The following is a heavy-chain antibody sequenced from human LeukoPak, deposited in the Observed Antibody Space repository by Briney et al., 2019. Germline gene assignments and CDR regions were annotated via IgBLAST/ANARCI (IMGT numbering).Heavy chain of an antibody. J-gene: IGHJ4*02. CDR1: GFTFSNAW. CDR3: TTTDDYGDYDYFDY. Sequence: GGSLRLSCAASGFTFSNAWMSWVRKAPGKGLEWVGRIKSKTDGGTTDYAAPVKGRFTISRDDSKNTLYLQMNSLKTEDTAVYYCTTTDDYGDYDYFDYWGQGTLVTVSS. D-gene: IGHD4-17*01. V-gene: IGHV3-15*01. CDR2: IKSKTDGGTT.